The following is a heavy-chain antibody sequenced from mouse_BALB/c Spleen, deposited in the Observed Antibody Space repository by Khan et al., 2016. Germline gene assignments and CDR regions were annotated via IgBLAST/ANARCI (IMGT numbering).Heavy chain of an antibody. D-gene: IGHD2-14*01. CDR1: GYTFSSYW. V-gene: IGHV1-9*01. Sequence: QVQLKQSGAELMKPGASVKISCKAIGYTFSSYWIEWVKQRPGHGLEWIGEILPGSGSTNYNEKFKGKATFTADTSSNTAYMQLSSLTSEDSAVYYCARGGYRYDERAWFAYWGQGTLVTVSA. CDR3: ARGGYRYDERAWFAY. CDR2: ILPGSGST. J-gene: IGHJ3*01.